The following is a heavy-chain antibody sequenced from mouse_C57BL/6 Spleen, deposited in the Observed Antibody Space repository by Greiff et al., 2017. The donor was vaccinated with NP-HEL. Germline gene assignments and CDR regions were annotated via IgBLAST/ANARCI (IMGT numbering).Heavy chain of an antibody. CDR2: ISSGGSYT. Sequence: DVKLVESGGDLVKPGGSLKLSCAASGFTFSSYGMSWVRQTPDKRLEWVATISSGGSYTYYPDSVKGRFTISRDNAKNTLYLQMSSLKSEDTAMYYCARGYHWYFDVWGTGTTVTVSS. CDR1: GFTFSSYG. J-gene: IGHJ1*03. D-gene: IGHD2-2*01. CDR3: ARGYHWYFDV. V-gene: IGHV5-6*02.